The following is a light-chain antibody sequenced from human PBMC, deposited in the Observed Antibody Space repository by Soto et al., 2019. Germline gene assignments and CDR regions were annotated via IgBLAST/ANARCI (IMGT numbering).Light chain of an antibody. CDR1: QTVSSNR. CDR2: GAS. J-gene: IGKJ2*01. CDR3: QQYGSSTYT. Sequence: DIALTPSPATLSLSPRDRATLTCRASQTVSSNRLAWYQQKPGQAPRLLIYGASRWATGIPYRFSGSGSGTDFTLTISRLEPEDFAMYYCQQYGSSTYTFGQGTKVDIK. V-gene: IGKV3-20*01.